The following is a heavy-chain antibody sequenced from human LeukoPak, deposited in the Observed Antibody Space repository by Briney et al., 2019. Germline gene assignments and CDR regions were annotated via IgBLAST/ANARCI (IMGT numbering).Heavy chain of an antibody. Sequence: GGSLRLSCAASGFTFSSYGMHWVRQAPGKGLEWVAFIRYDGSNKYYADSVKGRFTISRDNSKNTLYLQMNSLRAEDTAVYYCAKVRGSYVDAFDIWGQGTMVTVSS. CDR2: IRYDGSNK. V-gene: IGHV3-30*02. CDR1: GFTFSSYG. CDR3: AKVRGSYVDAFDI. J-gene: IGHJ3*02. D-gene: IGHD1-26*01.